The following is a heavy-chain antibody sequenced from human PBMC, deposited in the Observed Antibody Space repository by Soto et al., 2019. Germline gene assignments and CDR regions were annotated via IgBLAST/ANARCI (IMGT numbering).Heavy chain of an antibody. CDR1: GGSISSGGYY. Sequence: QVQLQESGPGLVKPSQTLSLTCTVSGGSISSGGYYWSWIRQHPGTGLEWIGYIYYSGSTYYNPSLKSRVTISVDTSKNQFSLKLSSVTAVDTAVYYCARRPYCSGGSCYSWAFDIWGQGTMVTVSS. J-gene: IGHJ3*02. CDR2: IYYSGST. V-gene: IGHV4-31*03. D-gene: IGHD2-15*01. CDR3: ARRPYCSGGSCYSWAFDI.